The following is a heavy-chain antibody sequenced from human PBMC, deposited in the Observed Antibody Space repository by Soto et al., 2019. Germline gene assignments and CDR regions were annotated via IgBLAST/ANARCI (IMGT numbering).Heavy chain of an antibody. CDR2: ISSSSSYI. D-gene: IGHD3-16*02. Sequence: GGSLRLSCAASGFTFSSYSMNWVRQAPGKGLEWVSSISSSSSYIYYADSVKGRFTISRDNAKNSLYLQMNSLRAEDTAVYYCARDFLPGYRSAFDIWGQGTMVTVSS. J-gene: IGHJ3*02. CDR3: ARDFLPGYRSAFDI. V-gene: IGHV3-21*01. CDR1: GFTFSSYS.